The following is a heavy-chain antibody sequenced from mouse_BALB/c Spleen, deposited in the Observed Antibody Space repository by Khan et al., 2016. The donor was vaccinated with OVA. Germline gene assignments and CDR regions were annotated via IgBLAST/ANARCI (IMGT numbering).Heavy chain of an antibody. CDR2: INYSGNT. V-gene: IGHV3-2*02. D-gene: IGHD2-4*01. CDR1: GYSITSEYA. Sequence: EVKLMESGPGLVKPSQSLSLTCTVTGYSITSEYAWNWIRQFPGNKLEWMGYINYSGNTRFNPSIKSRTSITRDKSKNQFFLQLSSVTTEDTASYYCARKDYYDYDPFPYWGQGTLVTVSA. J-gene: IGHJ3*01. CDR3: ARKDYYDYDPFPY.